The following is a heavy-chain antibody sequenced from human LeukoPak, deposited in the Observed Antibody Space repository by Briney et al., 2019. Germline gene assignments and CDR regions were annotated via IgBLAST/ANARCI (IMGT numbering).Heavy chain of an antibody. CDR3: AKGPMVRIDF. V-gene: IGHV3-23*01. Sequence: GGSLRLSCAASGFTFSNYAMSWVRQAPGKGLEWVSSISGSGGITYYADSVKGRFTISRDNSKNALSLQMNSLRAEDTAVYYCAKGPMVRIDFWGQGTLVTVSS. CDR2: ISGSGGIT. D-gene: IGHD3-10*01. J-gene: IGHJ4*02. CDR1: GFTFSNYA.